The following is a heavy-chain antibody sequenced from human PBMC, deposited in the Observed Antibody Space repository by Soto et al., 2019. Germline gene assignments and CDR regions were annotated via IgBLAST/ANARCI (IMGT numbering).Heavy chain of an antibody. Sequence: KPSETLSLTCTVSGGSISSGGYYWSWIRQHPGKGLEWIGYIYYSGSTYYNPSLKSRVTISVDTSKNQFSLKLSSVTAADTAVYYCARSHQLLSESGSTWGQGTLVTVSS. CDR3: ARSHQLLSESGST. CDR1: GGSISSGGYY. D-gene: IGHD2-2*01. CDR2: IYYSGST. J-gene: IGHJ5*02. V-gene: IGHV4-31*03.